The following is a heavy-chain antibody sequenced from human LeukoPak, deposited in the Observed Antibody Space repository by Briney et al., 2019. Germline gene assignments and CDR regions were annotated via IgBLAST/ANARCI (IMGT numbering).Heavy chain of an antibody. CDR3: ARQGPLTYYYDSSGSWFDP. J-gene: IGHJ5*02. CDR1: GYSFTNYW. Sequence: GESLKISCKGSGYSFTNYWIGWVRQMPGKGLERRGRIDPSDSYTNYSPSFQGHVTISADKSISTAYLQWSSLKASDTAMYYCARQGPLTYYYDSSGSWFDPWGQGTLVTVSS. CDR2: IDPSDSYT. D-gene: IGHD3-22*01. V-gene: IGHV5-10-1*01.